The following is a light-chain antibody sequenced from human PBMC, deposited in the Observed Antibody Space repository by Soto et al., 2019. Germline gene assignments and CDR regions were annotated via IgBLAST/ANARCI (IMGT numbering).Light chain of an antibody. CDR2: DVT. V-gene: IGLV2-14*01. J-gene: IGLJ1*01. Sequence: QSVLTQPASVSGSPGQSIAISCTGTSSDVGGYNNVSWYQQHPDKAPKLILYDVTNRPSGVSNRFSGSKSGNTASLTISGLQAEDEADYYCSSYTTISTYVFGTGTKVTVL. CDR3: SSYTTISTYV. CDR1: SSDVGGYNN.